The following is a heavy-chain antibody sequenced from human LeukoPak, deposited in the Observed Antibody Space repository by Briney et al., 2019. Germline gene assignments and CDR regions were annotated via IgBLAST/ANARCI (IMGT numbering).Heavy chain of an antibody. CDR3: AKDHFNSGYYVV. D-gene: IGHD3-22*01. CDR1: GFTFSSYA. V-gene: IGHV3-23*01. J-gene: IGHJ4*02. Sequence: SGGSLRLSCAASGFTFSSYAITWVRQAPGKGLEWVSSISGSGGSTYYADSVKGRFTISRDKSKNTLYLQMNSLRAEDTAVYSCAKDHFNSGYYVVWGQGTLVTVSS. CDR2: ISGSGGST.